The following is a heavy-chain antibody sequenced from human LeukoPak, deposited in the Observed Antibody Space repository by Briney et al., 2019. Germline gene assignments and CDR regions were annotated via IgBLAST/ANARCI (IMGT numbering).Heavy chain of an antibody. CDR1: GFTVSDSF. V-gene: IGHV3-23*01. Sequence: GGSLRLSCAASGFTVSDSFMTWVRQAPGKGLEWVPAISGSGGSTYYADSVKGRFTISRDNSKNTLYLQMNSLRAEDTAVYYCAKDRLNYSGWPNYFDYRGQGTLVTVSS. CDR2: ISGSGGST. J-gene: IGHJ4*02. CDR3: AKDRLNYSGWPNYFDY. D-gene: IGHD6-19*01.